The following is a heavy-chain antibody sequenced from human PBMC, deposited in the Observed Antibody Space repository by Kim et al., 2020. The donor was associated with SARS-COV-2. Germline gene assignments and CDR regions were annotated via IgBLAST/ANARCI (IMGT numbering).Heavy chain of an antibody. J-gene: IGHJ6*02. CDR3: TRETYNGMDV. D-gene: IGHD3-16*01. Sequence: GGSLRLSCAVSGFTFSGYAMNWVRQASGKGLEWVGRIRSNANSNSTAYAASVNGRFTISREDSKNTAYLHMNSRKTEHTAVYDCTRETYNGMDVWGQGTTVTVSS. CDR1: GFTFSGYA. CDR2: IRSNANSNST. V-gene: IGHV3-73*01.